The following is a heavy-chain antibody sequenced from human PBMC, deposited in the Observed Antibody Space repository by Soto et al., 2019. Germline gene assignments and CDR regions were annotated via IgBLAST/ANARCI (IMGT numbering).Heavy chain of an antibody. D-gene: IGHD6-13*01. CDR3: ARGLAAAGSEEYYYYYYMAV. V-gene: IGHV1-8*01. J-gene: IGHJ6*03. CDR2: MNPNSGNT. CDR1: GYTFTSYD. Sequence: ASVKVSCKASGYTFTSYDINWVRQATGQGLEWMGWMNPNSGNTGYAQKFQGRVTMTRNTSISTAYMELSSLRSEDTAVYYCARGLAAAGSEEYYYYYYMAVWGKGTTVTVSS.